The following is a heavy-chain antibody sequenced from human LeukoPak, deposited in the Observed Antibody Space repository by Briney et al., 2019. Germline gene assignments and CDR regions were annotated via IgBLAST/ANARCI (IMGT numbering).Heavy chain of an antibody. CDR3: ASYDSSGYYGYYFDY. CDR1: GGSISSYY. CDR2: IYYSGST. V-gene: IGHV4-59*01. D-gene: IGHD3-22*01. J-gene: IGHJ4*02. Sequence: SETLSLTCTVSGGSISSYYWSWIRQPPGKGLEWIGYIYYSGSTNYNPPLKSRVTISVDTSKNQFSLKLSSVTAADTAVYYCASYDSSGYYGYYFDYWGQGTLVTVSS.